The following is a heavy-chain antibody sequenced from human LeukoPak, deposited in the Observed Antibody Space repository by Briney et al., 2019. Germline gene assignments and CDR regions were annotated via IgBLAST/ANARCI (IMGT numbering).Heavy chain of an antibody. Sequence: AVSLRLSCVASGFTFSSYAMSWVRQAPGRALEWVSAISSGGINPRYADSVKRRFTISRDNSKTTAYLQMNGLRAEDTAVYYCAKYVVSGNSGYDYPDYWGQGTLVTVSS. V-gene: IGHV3-23*01. CDR1: GFTFSSYA. D-gene: IGHD5-12*01. CDR3: AKYVVSGNSGYDYPDY. CDR2: ISSGGINP. J-gene: IGHJ4*02.